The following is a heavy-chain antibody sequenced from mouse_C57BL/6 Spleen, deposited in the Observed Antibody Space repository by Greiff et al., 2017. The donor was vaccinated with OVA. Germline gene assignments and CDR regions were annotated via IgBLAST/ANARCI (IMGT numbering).Heavy chain of an antibody. V-gene: IGHV1-50*01. CDR2: IDPSDSYT. D-gene: IGHD1-1*01. CDR3: ARVYYYGSSQYYFDY. Sequence: QVQLQQPGAELVKPGASVKLSCKASGYTFTSYWMQWVKQRPGQGLEWIGEIDPSDSYTNYNQKFKGKATLTVDTSSSTAYMQLSSLTSEDSAVYYCARVYYYGSSQYYFDYWGQGTTLTVSS. CDR1: GYTFTSYW. J-gene: IGHJ2*01.